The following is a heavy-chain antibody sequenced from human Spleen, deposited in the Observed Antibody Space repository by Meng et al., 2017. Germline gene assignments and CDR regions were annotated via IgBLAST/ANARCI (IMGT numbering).Heavy chain of an antibody. J-gene: IGHJ4*02. CDR2: IYYSGST. D-gene: IGHD1-26*01. Sequence: SETLSLTCSVSGGSISSGGYYWSWIRQHPGKGLEWIGYIYYSGSTYYNPSLKSRVTISVDTSKNQFSLKLSSVTAADTAVYYCAGWYSGSYYGFDYWGQGTLVTVSS. CDR3: AGWYSGSYYGFDY. V-gene: IGHV4-31*03. CDR1: GGSISSGGYY.